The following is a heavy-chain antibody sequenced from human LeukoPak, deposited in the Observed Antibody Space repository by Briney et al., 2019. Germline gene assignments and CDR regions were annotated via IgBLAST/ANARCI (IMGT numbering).Heavy chain of an antibody. CDR1: GGSISSSSYY. V-gene: IGHV4-39*01. Sequence: SETLSLACTVSGGSISSSSYYWGWIRQPPGKGLEWIGSIYYSGSTYYNPSLKSRVTISVDTSKNQFSLKLSSVTAADTAVYYCARHVYWAVAGKDGWGQGTLVTVSS. CDR3: ARHVYWAVAGKDG. J-gene: IGHJ4*02. CDR2: IYYSGST. D-gene: IGHD6-19*01.